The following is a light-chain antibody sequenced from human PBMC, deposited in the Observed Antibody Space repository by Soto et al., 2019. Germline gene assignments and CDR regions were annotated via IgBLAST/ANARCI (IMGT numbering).Light chain of an antibody. CDR1: QSVSSY. J-gene: IGKJ4*01. CDR2: GTS. CDR3: QQYNDWPLT. Sequence: EIVMTQSPATLSVSLGERATLSCRASQSVSSYLAWYQQKPGQAPRLLIYGTSTRATGIPARFSGSGSGPEFTLTISSLQSEDFAVYYCQQYNDWPLTFGGGTTVEIK. V-gene: IGKV3-15*01.